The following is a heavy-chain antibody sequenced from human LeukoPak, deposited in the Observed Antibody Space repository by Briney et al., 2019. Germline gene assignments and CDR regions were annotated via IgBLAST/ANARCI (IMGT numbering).Heavy chain of an antibody. V-gene: IGHV4-59*08. CDR2: IYYSGST. CDR1: GGSISSYY. J-gene: IGHJ3*02. D-gene: IGHD1-1*01. Sequence: PSETLSLTCTVSGGSISSYYWSWIRQPPGKGLEWIGYIYYSGSTKYNPSLKSRVTISVDTSKNQFSLKLTSVTAADTAVYYCARPGATGTNDAFNIWGQGTMVTVSS. CDR3: ARPGATGTNDAFNI.